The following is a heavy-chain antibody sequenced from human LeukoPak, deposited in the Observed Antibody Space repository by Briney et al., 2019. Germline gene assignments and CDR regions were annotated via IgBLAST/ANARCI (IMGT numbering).Heavy chain of an antibody. CDR2: IIPIFGTA. J-gene: IGHJ5*02. V-gene: IGHV1-69*01. D-gene: IGHD2-2*01. Sequence: SVKVSCKASGGTFSSYAISWVRQAPGQGLEWMGGIIPIFGTANYAQKFQGRVTITADESTSTAYMELSSLRSEDTAVYYCARALLRYCSSASCYWFDPWGQGTLVTVSS. CDR3: ARALLRYCSSASCYWFDP. CDR1: GGTFSSYA.